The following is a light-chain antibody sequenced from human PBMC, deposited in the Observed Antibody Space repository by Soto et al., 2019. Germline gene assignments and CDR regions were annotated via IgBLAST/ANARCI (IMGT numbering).Light chain of an antibody. Sequence: QSVLTQPASVSRSPGQSITISCTGTSSDVGGYNYDSWCQQHPGKAPKLMISEVSSRPSGISNRFSDSKSGNTASLTISGHQAEEEADYYCSSYTSSNFWVFGEGTKLTVL. J-gene: IGLJ3*02. CDR3: SSYTSSNFWV. CDR2: EVS. V-gene: IGLV2-14*01. CDR1: SSDVGGYNY.